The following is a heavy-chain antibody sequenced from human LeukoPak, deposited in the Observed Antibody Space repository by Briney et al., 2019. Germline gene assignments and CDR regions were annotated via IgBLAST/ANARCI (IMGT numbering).Heavy chain of an antibody. Sequence: SETLSLTCTVSGGSIISSDYHWGWVRQPPGKGLEWIGTISYSGNTDYNPSLRSRVTISVDTSNNQFSLRLGSVTAAGTAVYHCARHCCSGPAKRVFDIWGQGTMVTVSS. CDR3: ARHCCSGPAKRVFDI. D-gene: IGHD2-15*01. CDR1: GGSIISSDYH. CDR2: ISYSGNT. V-gene: IGHV4-39*01. J-gene: IGHJ3*02.